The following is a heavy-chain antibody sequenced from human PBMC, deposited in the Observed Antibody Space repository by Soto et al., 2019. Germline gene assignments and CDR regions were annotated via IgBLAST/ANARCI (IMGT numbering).Heavy chain of an antibody. CDR1: GGSIHNYY. V-gene: IGHV4-59*01. CDR3: ARGSPRYSGNWYALFDY. J-gene: IGHJ4*02. D-gene: IGHD6-13*01. CDR2: IYSIGST. Sequence: TLSLTCTVSGGSIHNYYWSWMRQTPGKGLVWTGHIYSIGSTKYNPSLQSRVSISSDTSKNQFFLNLTSVSAADTGVYFCARGSPRYSGNWYALFDYWGQGTRVTVSS.